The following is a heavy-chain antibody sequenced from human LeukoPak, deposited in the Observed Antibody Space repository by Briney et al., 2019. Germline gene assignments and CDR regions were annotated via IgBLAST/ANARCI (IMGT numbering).Heavy chain of an antibody. CDR3: ASLRTYYDSSGYYYGPFDY. CDR2: IIPIFGTA. CDR1: GGTFSSYS. J-gene: IGHJ4*02. Sequence: VKVSCKASGGTFSSYSISWVRQAPGQGLEWMGGIIPIFGTANYAQKFRGRVTITTDESTSTAYMELSSLRSEDTAVYYCASLRTYYDSSGYYYGPFDYWGQGTLVTVSS. D-gene: IGHD3-22*01. V-gene: IGHV1-69*05.